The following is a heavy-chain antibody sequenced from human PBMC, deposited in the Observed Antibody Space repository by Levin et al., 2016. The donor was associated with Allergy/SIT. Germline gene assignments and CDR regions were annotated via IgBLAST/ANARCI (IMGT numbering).Heavy chain of an antibody. CDR3: AREQNSGPVIDP. CDR2: INTGNGNT. J-gene: IGHJ5*02. Sequence: WVRQAPGQRLEWMAWINTGNGNTKYSEKFADRVTITRDTSATTAYMELRSLKSEDTAVYYCAREQNSGPVIDPWGQGTLVTVSS. V-gene: IGHV1-3*04. D-gene: IGHD1-26*01.